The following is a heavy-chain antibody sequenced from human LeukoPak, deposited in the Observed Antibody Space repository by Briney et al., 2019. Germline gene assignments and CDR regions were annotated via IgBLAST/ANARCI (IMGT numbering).Heavy chain of an antibody. V-gene: IGHV3-30*03. Sequence: GGSLRLSCAASGFTFSSYAMSWVRQAPGKGLEWVAVISYDGSNKYYADSVKGRFTISRDNSKNTLYLQMNSLRAEDTAVYYCASDRPPYYYDSSGYDYWGQGTLVTVSS. CDR3: ASDRPPYYYDSSGYDY. J-gene: IGHJ4*02. D-gene: IGHD3-22*01. CDR2: ISYDGSNK. CDR1: GFTFSSYA.